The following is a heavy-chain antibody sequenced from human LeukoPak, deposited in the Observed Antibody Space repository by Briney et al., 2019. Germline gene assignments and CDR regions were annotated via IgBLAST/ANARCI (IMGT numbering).Heavy chain of an antibody. D-gene: IGHD1-26*01. CDR2: IIPIFGTA. V-gene: IGHV1-69*13. CDR1: GGTFSSYA. CDR3: GVGPDNYYYYYGMDV. Sequence: SVKVSCKASGGTFSSYAISWVRQAPGQGLEWMGGIIPIFGTANYAQRFQGRVTITADESTSTAYMELSSLRSEDTAVYYCGVGPDNYYYYYGMDVWGQGTTVTVSS. J-gene: IGHJ6*02.